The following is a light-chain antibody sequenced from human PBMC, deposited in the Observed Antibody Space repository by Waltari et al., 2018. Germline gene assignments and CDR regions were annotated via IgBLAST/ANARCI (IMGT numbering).Light chain of an antibody. CDR2: EVT. J-gene: IGLJ1*01. V-gene: IGLV2-23*02. CDR1: SSEGGSYNA. Sequence: QAALTQPASGSGSPGQSTTISCTGTSSEGGSYNAVSWYQKHPGKAPTLLIYEVTKRPSGISYRFSGSKSGNTASLTISGLQAEDEADYYCCSYASTDSYVFGTGTKVTVL. CDR3: CSYASTDSYV.